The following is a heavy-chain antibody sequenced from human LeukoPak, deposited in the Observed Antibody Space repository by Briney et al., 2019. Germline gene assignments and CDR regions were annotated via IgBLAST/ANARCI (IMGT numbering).Heavy chain of an antibody. D-gene: IGHD6-13*01. CDR3: AKSITAAGTYAFDI. Sequence: PGGSLRLSCEASGFTFSAYAMTWVRQAPGKGLEWVSAMRGNGGSTEYVDSVRGRFIISRDNSRNTLYLQMNSLRAEDTAVYYCAKSITAAGTYAFDIWGQGTVVTVSS. V-gene: IGHV3-23*01. J-gene: IGHJ3*02. CDR1: GFTFSAYA. CDR2: MRGNGGST.